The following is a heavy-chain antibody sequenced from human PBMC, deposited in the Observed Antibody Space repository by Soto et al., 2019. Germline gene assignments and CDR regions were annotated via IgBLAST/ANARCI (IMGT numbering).Heavy chain of an antibody. Sequence: SETLSLTCTISGGSISDYYWSWIRQPPGKGLEWIGYIYYTGSTNYNPSLKRRVTISVDTSKNHFTLILSSVTAADTAVYYCARGRHWLDYWGPGFLVTVSS. CDR2: IYYTGST. V-gene: IGHV4-59*01. CDR1: GGSISDYY. D-gene: IGHD6-19*01. J-gene: IGHJ4*02. CDR3: ARGRHWLDY.